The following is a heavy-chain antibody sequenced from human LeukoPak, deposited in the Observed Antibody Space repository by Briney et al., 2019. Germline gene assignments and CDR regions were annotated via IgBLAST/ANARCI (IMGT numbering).Heavy chain of an antibody. CDR1: GGSISSSSYY. CDR3: ATLASQNRFDP. J-gene: IGHJ5*02. Sequence: SETLSLTCTVSGGSISSSSYYWGWIRQPPGKGLEWIGSIYYSGSTNYNPSLKSRVTISVDTSKNQFSLELTSVTAADTAVYYCATLASQNRFDPWGQGTLVTASS. CDR2: IYYSGST. D-gene: IGHD5-12*01. V-gene: IGHV4-39*07.